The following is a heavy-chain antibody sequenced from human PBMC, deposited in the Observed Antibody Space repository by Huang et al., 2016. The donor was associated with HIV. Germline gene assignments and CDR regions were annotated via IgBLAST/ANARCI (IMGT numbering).Heavy chain of an antibody. D-gene: IGHD6-19*01. CDR1: GGSISSSCYY. V-gene: IGHV4-39*01. CDR3: ARHGRVAGHYYNNMDV. CDR2: IYYSGNT. Sequence: LQLQESGPGLVKSSETLSLICTVSGGSISSSCYYWGWIRQPPGKGPEWLGSIYYSGNTNYNPPLKSRVTISVDTSKNQFSLKVNSVTAADTAVYYCARHGRVAGHYYNNMDVWGRGTTVTVSS. J-gene: IGHJ6*02.